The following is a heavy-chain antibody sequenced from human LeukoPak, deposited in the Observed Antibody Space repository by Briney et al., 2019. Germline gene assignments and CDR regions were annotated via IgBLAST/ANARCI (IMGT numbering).Heavy chain of an antibody. CDR3: ATAWRPNSGDYEGGAFDI. V-gene: IGHV1-18*01. CDR1: GYTFTSYG. J-gene: IGHJ3*02. Sequence: ASVKVSCTASGYTFTSYGISWVRQAPGQGLEWMGWISAYNGNTNYAQKLQGRVTMTEDTSTDTAYMELSSLRSEDTAVYYCATAWRPNSGDYEGGAFDIWGQGTMVTVSS. D-gene: IGHD4-17*01. CDR2: ISAYNGNT.